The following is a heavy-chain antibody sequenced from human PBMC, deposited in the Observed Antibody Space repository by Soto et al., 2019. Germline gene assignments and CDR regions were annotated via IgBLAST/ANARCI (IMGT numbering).Heavy chain of an antibody. CDR1: GYTYISYS. J-gene: IGHJ5*02. Sequence: ASVKVSCKASGYTYISYSMHWVRQASGQRLEWMGWINVGNGNTKYSQNFQGRVTINQDTSASTAYMELSSLTSEDTAVYYCAREKWGSGSRWLDPWGQGTRVTVSS. CDR2: INVGNGNT. D-gene: IGHD6-19*01. V-gene: IGHV1-3*01. CDR3: AREKWGSGSRWLDP.